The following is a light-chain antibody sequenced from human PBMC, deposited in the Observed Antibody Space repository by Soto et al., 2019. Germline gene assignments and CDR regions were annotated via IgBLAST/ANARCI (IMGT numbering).Light chain of an antibody. CDR1: QSVSNY. V-gene: IGKV3-11*01. CDR3: QQRIKWPRT. J-gene: IGKJ1*01. Sequence: EIVLTQSPATLSLSPGEIATLYCRASQSVSNYLAWYQQKPGQAPRLLLYDASSRATGIPARFSGSGSGTDFTLTISSLEPEDFSVYYCQQRIKWPRTFGQGTKVDI. CDR2: DAS.